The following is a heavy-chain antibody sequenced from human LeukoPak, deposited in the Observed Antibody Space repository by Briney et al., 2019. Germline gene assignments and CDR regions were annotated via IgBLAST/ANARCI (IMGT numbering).Heavy chain of an antibody. V-gene: IGHV3-30-3*01. CDR1: GFTFSSYA. CDR2: ISYDGSNK. D-gene: IGHD2-15*01. CDR3: ARDDGYCSGGSCDGNLDY. Sequence: GGSLRLSCEASGFTFSSYAMHWVRQAPGKGLEWVAVISYDGSNKYYADSVKGRFTISRDNSKNTLYLQMNSLRAEDTAVYYCARDDGYCSGGSCDGNLDYWGQGTLVTVSS. J-gene: IGHJ4*02.